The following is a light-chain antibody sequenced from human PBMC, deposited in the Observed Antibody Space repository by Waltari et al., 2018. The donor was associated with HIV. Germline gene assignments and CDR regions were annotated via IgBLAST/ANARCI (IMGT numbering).Light chain of an antibody. CDR3: QQYYTVRPT. CDR1: RTVLSNSDNRNY. V-gene: IGKV4-1*01. CDR2: WAS. J-gene: IGKJ4*01. Sequence: DIVMTQSPDSLAVSLGERATFNCRSSRTVLSNSDNRNYLAWYQQKTGQSPNVLIYWASTRQSGVPDRFSASGSGTNFSLTINSLQAADVAVYYCQQYYTVRPTFGGGTKVEIK.